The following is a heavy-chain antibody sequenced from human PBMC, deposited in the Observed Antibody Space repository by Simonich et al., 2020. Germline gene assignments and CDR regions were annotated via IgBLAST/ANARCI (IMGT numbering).Heavy chain of an antibody. CDR3: AREGLLLDAFDI. D-gene: IGHD2-15*01. J-gene: IGHJ3*02. CDR2: SANDGSNK. Sequence: QVQLVESGGGVVQPGRSLRLSCAASGFTFSSYAMHWVRQAPGKGLGWVAVSANDGSNKNYADSVKGRFTISRDNSKNTLYLQMNSLRAEDTAVYDCAREGLLLDAFDIWGQGTMVTVSS. CDR1: GFTFSSYA. V-gene: IGHV3-30*07.